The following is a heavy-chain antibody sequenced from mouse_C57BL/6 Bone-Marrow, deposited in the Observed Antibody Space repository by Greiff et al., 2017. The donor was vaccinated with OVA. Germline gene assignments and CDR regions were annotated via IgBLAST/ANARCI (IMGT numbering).Heavy chain of an antibody. V-gene: IGHV5-12*01. CDR1: GFTFSDYY. D-gene: IGHD3-3*01. CDR3: ARHRGRRYWYFDV. Sequence: EVKLMESGGGLVQPGGSLKLSCAASGFTFSDYYMYWVRQTPEKRLEWVAYISNGGGSTYYPDTVKGRFTISRDNAKNTLYLQMSRLKSEDTAMYYCARHRGRRYWYFDVWGTGTTVTVSS. J-gene: IGHJ1*03. CDR2: ISNGGGST.